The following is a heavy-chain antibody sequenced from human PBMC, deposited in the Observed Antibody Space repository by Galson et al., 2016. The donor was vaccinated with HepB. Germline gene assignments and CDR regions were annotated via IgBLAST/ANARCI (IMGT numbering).Heavy chain of an antibody. Sequence: SLRLSCAASGFRFSSYGMHWVRQAPGKGLEWVAVISFDGSTKNYIDSVKGRFTVSRDNLENTLYLQVNSLRTDDTAEYYCARDLRPRWELDYYNYGMDVWGQGTTVTVSS. V-gene: IGHV3-30*03. D-gene: IGHD5-24*01. CDR2: ISFDGSTK. J-gene: IGHJ6*02. CDR1: GFRFSSYG. CDR3: ARDLRPRWELDYYNYGMDV.